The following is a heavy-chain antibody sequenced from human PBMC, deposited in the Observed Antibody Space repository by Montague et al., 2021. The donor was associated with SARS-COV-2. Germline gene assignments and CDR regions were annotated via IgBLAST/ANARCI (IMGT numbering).Heavy chain of an antibody. Sequence: SKTLSLTCTVSGGSITNNIDYWAWIRQPPGKGLEWIGSIYYTGKTYYNPSLKSRVTISVVTSKNHFTLKLSSVTAAETAVYYCARLKRYFDSSGSPSAFDFWGQGTKVTVSS. V-gene: IGHV4-39*02. CDR1: GGSITNNIDY. CDR3: ARLKRYFDSSGSPSAFDF. CDR2: IYYTGKT. D-gene: IGHD3-22*01. J-gene: IGHJ3*01.